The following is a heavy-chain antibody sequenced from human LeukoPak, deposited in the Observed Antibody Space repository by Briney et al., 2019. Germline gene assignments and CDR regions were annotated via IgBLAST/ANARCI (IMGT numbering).Heavy chain of an antibody. Sequence: ASVKVSCKXSGYTLTELSMHWVRQAPGKGLEWMGGFDPEDGETIYSQKFQGRVTMTEDTSTDTAYMELSSLRSEDTAVYYCATVPERGYSGYDWNWFDPWGQETLVTVSS. CDR2: FDPEDGET. CDR3: ATVPERGYSGYDWNWFDP. V-gene: IGHV1-24*01. D-gene: IGHD5-12*01. J-gene: IGHJ5*02. CDR1: GYTLTELS.